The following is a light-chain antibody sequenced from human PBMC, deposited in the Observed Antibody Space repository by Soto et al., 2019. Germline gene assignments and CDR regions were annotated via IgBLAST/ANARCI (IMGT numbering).Light chain of an antibody. CDR3: EAWDDSLSGV. V-gene: IGLV1-47*01. J-gene: IGLJ3*02. Sequence: QSVLTQPPSASGTPGQRVTISCSGSSSNIGSNYVYWYQQLPRTAPKLLIYRDNQRPSGVPDRFSGSKSGTSASLAISGLRSEDEADYYCEAWDDSLSGVFGGGTKVTVL. CDR1: SSNIGSNY. CDR2: RDN.